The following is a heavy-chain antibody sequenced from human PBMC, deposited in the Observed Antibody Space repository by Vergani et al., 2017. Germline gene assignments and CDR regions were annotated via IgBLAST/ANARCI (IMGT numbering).Heavy chain of an antibody. CDR2: ISSSSSYI. CDR3: AKLHYYDSSGYYDDY. V-gene: IGHV3-21*04. Sequence: EVQLVESGGGLVKPGGSLRLSCAASGFTFSSYSMNWVRQAPGKGLEWVSSISSSSSYIYYADSVKGRFTISRDNSKNTLYLQMNSLRAEDTAVYYCAKLHYYDSSGYYDDYWGQGTLVTVSS. CDR1: GFTFSSYS. D-gene: IGHD3-22*01. J-gene: IGHJ4*02.